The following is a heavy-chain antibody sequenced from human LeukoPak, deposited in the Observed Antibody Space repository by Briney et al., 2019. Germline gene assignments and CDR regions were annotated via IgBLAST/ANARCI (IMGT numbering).Heavy chain of an antibody. CDR3: ARLVLEWTQRGDYYYHMDV. Sequence: SETLSLTCTVSGGSITRSYWSWFRQPPGKGLEWIGYIYNSETTNYNPSLKSRVTISADKSKNQFSLKLNSVTAADTAVYYCARLVLEWTQRGDYYYHMDVWGKGTTVTVSS. CDR2: IYNSETT. D-gene: IGHD3-3*01. V-gene: IGHV4-4*09. CDR1: GGSITRSY. J-gene: IGHJ6*03.